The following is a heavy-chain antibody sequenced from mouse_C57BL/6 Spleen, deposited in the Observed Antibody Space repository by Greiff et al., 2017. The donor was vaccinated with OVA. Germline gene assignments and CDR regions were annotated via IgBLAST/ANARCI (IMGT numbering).Heavy chain of an antibody. CDR3: AREGYGNDAMDY. D-gene: IGHD2-1*01. CDR2: IDPSDSYT. V-gene: IGHV1-59*01. Sequence: QVQLQQPGAELVRPGTSVKLSCKASGYTFTSYWMPWVKQRPGQGLEWIGVIDPSDSYTNYNQKFKGKATLTVDTSSSTAYMQRSSLTSEDSAVYDCAREGYGNDAMDYWGQGTSVTVSS. CDR1: GYTFTSYW. J-gene: IGHJ4*01.